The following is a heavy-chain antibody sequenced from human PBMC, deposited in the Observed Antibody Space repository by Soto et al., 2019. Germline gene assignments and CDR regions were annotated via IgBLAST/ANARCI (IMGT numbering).Heavy chain of an antibody. CDR3: GRAVAGKIDY. CDR2: TYYTSKWYN. J-gene: IGHJ4*02. Sequence: PSQTLSLTCAISGDSVSSNSVAWTWIRQSPSRGLEWLGRTYYTSKWYNDYALSVKSRIAINPDTSRNQFSLQLNSMTPEDTAVYYCGRAVAGKIDYWDQGTLVTVSS. V-gene: IGHV6-1*01. CDR1: GDSVSSNSVA. D-gene: IGHD6-19*01.